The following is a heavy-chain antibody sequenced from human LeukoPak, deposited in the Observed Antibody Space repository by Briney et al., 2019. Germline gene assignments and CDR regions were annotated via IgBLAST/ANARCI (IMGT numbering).Heavy chain of an antibody. CDR3: ARVDGSPGY. V-gene: IGHV1-8*03. CDR2: INPKSGYT. Sequence: GASVKVSCKASGYTFTTLDINWVRQATGQGLEWMGWINPKSGYTGYAQKFQGRVTITRDTSTSTAYMELSSLRSEDTAVYYCARVDGSPGYWGQGTLVTVSS. J-gene: IGHJ4*02. CDR1: GYTFTTLD. D-gene: IGHD2-15*01.